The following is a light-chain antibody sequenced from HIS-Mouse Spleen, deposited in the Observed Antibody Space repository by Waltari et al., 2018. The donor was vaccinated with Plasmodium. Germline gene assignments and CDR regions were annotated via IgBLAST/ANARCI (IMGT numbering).Light chain of an antibody. CDR1: QSVSSSY. V-gene: IGKV3-20*01. Sequence: EIVSTQSPGTLSLSPGERATLSCRASQSVSSSYLAWYQQKPGQAPRLLIYGASSRATGIPDRVSGSGSGTDFTLTISRLEPEDFAVYYCQQYGSSPYTFGQGTKLEIK. CDR2: GAS. J-gene: IGKJ2*01. CDR3: QQYGSSPYT.